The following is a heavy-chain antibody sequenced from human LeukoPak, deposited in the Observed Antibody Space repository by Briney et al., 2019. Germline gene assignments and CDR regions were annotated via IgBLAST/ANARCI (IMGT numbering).Heavy chain of an antibody. CDR2: IYDSGST. CDR1: GGSMSSYY. V-gene: IGHV4-59*08. J-gene: IGHJ3*02. D-gene: IGHD1-26*01. Sequence: SETLSLTCTVSGGSMSSYYWSWIRQPPGNGLEWSGYIYDSGSTNYNPSLKSRVIISVDTSKSLFSLTLQSGTAADTAVYYCARHGTSGIYRRPFDIWGQGTMVTVSS. CDR3: ARHGTSGIYRRPFDI.